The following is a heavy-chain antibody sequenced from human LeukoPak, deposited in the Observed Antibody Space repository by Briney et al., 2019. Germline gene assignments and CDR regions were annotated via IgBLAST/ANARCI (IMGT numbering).Heavy chain of an antibody. D-gene: IGHD6-19*01. CDR1: GYTFTDYC. Sequence: ASVKVSCKASGYTFTDYCIHWVRQAPGQGLEWMGWINPNSGGTNYAQKFRGRVTMTRDTSISTAYMELSRLRPDDTAVYFCARKDIAVAGLHYYGMDVWGQGTTVTVSS. J-gene: IGHJ6*02. V-gene: IGHV1-2*02. CDR3: ARKDIAVAGLHYYGMDV. CDR2: INPNSGGT.